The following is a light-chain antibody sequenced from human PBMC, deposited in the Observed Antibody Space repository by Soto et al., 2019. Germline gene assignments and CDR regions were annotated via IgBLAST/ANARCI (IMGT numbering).Light chain of an antibody. CDR3: SSYTSSSTPLYV. CDR1: SREIGGYNY. Sequence: SALTQPASVSGSPGQSITISCTGNSREIGGYNYVSWYQQHPGKAPKLMIYDVSNRPSGVSNRFSGSKSGNTASLTISGLQAEDEADYYCSSYTSSSTPLYVFGTGTKVTVL. CDR2: DVS. J-gene: IGLJ1*01. V-gene: IGLV2-14*01.